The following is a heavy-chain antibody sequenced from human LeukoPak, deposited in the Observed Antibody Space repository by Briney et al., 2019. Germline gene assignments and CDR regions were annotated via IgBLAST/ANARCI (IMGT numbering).Heavy chain of an antibody. CDR3: ARGLSRRTTGTLGAFDI. CDR1: GYTFTSYD. D-gene: IGHD1-1*01. J-gene: IGHJ3*02. CDR2: MNPNSGNT. V-gene: IGHV1-8*03. Sequence: ASVKVSCKASGYTFTSYDINWVRQATGQGLEWMGWMNPNSGNTGYAQKFQGRVTITRNTSISTAYMELSSLRSEDTAVYYCARGLSRRTTGTLGAFDIWGQGTMVTVSS.